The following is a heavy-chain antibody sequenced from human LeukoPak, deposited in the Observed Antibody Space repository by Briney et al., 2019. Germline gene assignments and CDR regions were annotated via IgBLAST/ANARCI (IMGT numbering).Heavy chain of an antibody. V-gene: IGHV1-69*13. CDR3: ARISLLDIVVVPAALEFDY. Sequence: GASVKVSCKASGGTFSSYAISWVRQAPGQGLEWMGGIIPIFGTANYAQKFQGRVTITADESTSTAYMELSSLRSEDTAVYYCARISLLDIVVVPAALEFDYWGQGTLVTVSS. CDR2: IIPIFGTA. J-gene: IGHJ4*02. D-gene: IGHD2-2*01. CDR1: GGTFSSYA.